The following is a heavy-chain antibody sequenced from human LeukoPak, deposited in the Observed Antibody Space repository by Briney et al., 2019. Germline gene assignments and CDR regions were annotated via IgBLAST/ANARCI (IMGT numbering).Heavy chain of an antibody. J-gene: IGHJ5*02. Sequence: SETLSLTCTVYGGSFSGYYWSWIRQPPGKGLEWIGEINHSGSTNYSPSLKSRVTISVDTSKNQFSLKLSSVTAADTAVYYCARAASGSLNWFDPWGQGTLVTVSS. V-gene: IGHV4-34*01. D-gene: IGHD3-10*01. CDR3: ARAASGSLNWFDP. CDR1: GGSFSGYY. CDR2: INHSGST.